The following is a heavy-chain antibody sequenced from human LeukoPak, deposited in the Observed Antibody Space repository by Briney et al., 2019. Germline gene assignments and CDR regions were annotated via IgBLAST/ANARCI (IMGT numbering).Heavy chain of an antibody. CDR1: GGSISSSYY. Sequence: PSETLSLTCTVSGGSISSSYYWGWIRQPPGKGLEWIGSIYYSGSTYYNPSLKSRVTISADTSKNQFSLKLSSVTAADTAVYYCASEHYDFWSGYLTPPSDYWGQGTLVTVSS. CDR2: IYYSGST. D-gene: IGHD3-3*01. V-gene: IGHV4-39*01. CDR3: ASEHYDFWSGYLTPPSDY. J-gene: IGHJ4*02.